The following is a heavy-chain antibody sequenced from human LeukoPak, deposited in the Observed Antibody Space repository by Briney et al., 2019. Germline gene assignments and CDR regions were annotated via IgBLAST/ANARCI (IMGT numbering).Heavy chain of an antibody. D-gene: IGHD6-13*01. CDR3: ARGIAAAGIVGVFDY. V-gene: IGHV3-66*01. CDR1: GISVSSNH. J-gene: IGHJ4*02. CDR2: IYSGGNT. Sequence: GGSPRLSCAASGISVSSNHMSCVRQAPGKGQEWVSVIYSGGNTHYADSVKGRFTISRDNSKNTLYLQMNSLRAEDTAVYYCARGIAAAGIVGVFDYWGQGTLVTVSS.